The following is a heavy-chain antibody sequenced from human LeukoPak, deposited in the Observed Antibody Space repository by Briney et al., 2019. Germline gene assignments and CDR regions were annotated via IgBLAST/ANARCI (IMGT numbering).Heavy chain of an antibody. Sequence: PGESLKISCKGSGYSFTSDWIGWVRQMPGKGLEWIGIIYPGESDTRYSPSFQGQVTISADKSISTAYLQWSSLKASDTAMYYCARHVRIAAAGIYYYYGMDVWGQGTTVIVSS. D-gene: IGHD6-13*01. CDR1: GYSFTSDW. J-gene: IGHJ6*02. V-gene: IGHV5-51*01. CDR3: ARHVRIAAAGIYYYYGMDV. CDR2: IYPGESDT.